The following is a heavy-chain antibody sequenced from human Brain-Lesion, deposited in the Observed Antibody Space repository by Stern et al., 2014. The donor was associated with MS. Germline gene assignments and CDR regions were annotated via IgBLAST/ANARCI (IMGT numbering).Heavy chain of an antibody. J-gene: IGHJ4*02. CDR2: IFSTGET. V-gene: IGHV2-26*01. CDR3: ARMREYCSGGIGFAGYYDS. D-gene: IGHD2-15*01. Sequence: ESGPVLVKPTETLTLTCSVSGFSLSNAAMGVSWIRQPPGKALECLAHIFSTGETAYSTSLKSRHTISKDTSRSQVVLTMTNMDPVDTATYYCARMREYCSGGIGFAGYYDSWGQGTLVTVSS. CDR1: GFSLSNAAMG.